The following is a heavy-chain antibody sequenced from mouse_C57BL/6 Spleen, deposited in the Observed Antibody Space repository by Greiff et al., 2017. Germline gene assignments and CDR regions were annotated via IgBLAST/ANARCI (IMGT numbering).Heavy chain of an antibody. CDR2: IYPGSGST. CDR1: GYTFTSYW. D-gene: IGHD1-1*01. J-gene: IGHJ2*01. CDR3: ARGYCSSYENFCY. Sequence: VQLQQPGAELVKPGASVKMSCKASGYTFTSYWITWVKQRPGQGLEWIGDIYPGSGSTNYNEKFKSKATLTVNTSSSTAYMQLSSLTSEDSAVYNCARGYCSSYENFCYWGQGTTLTVSS. V-gene: IGHV1-55*01.